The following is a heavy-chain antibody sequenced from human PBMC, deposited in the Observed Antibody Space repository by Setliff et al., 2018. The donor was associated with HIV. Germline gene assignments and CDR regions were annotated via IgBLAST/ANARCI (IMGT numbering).Heavy chain of an antibody. CDR3: ARRLGATVFYYFDY. J-gene: IGHJ4*02. CDR2: IYHTGKT. CDR1: GGSISSHY. D-gene: IGHD3-16*01. V-gene: IGHV4-4*08. Sequence: PSETLSLTCTVSGGSISSHYWSWIRQPPGKGLEWIGTIYHTGKTYYNSSLNSRVTIAVDTSKDQFSLNLSTVTAADTAVYYCARRLGATVFYYFDYWGQGTLVTVSS.